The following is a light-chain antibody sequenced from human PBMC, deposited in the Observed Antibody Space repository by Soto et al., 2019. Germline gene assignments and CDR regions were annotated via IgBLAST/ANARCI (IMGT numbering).Light chain of an antibody. V-gene: IGKV3-20*01. CDR2: GAS. Sequence: EIVLTQSPATLPLSPGERATLSCRASQSVSSSYLAWYQQKPGQAPSLLIYGASSKATGIPDRFSGSGSGTDFTLTISRLEPEEFAVYYCQQYGSTPLTFGRVTKVEVK. CDR1: QSVSSSY. J-gene: IGKJ4*01. CDR3: QQYGSTPLT.